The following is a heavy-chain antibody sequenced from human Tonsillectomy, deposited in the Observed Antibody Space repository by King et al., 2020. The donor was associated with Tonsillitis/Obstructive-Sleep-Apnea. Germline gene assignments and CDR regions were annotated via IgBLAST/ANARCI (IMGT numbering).Heavy chain of an antibody. CDR2: INPSGGST. Sequence: QLVQSGAEVRKPGASVKVSCKASEYTFTTYYMHWVRQAPGQGLEWMGIINPSGGSTSYAQRFQGRVTLTRDTSTSTFYMDLSSLRSEDTAVYYCARPNYRGNSMGGLDYWGQGTLVTVSS. D-gene: IGHD4-23*01. J-gene: IGHJ4*02. V-gene: IGHV1-46*01. CDR3: ARPNYRGNSMGGLDY. CDR1: EYTFTTYY.